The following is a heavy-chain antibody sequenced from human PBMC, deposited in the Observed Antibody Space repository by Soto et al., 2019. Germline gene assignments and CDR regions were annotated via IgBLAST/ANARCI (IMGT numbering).Heavy chain of an antibody. CDR2: IYSTENT. CDR1: GGSVSSNSYS. J-gene: IGHJ6*02. V-gene: IGHV4-39*01. D-gene: IGHD2-2*03. Sequence: PSETLSLTCTVSGGSVSSNSYSWGWIRQSPGKGLEWIGIIYSTENTYYHPPLLSRVTISADTSMNEFSLRLSSVTAADTAVYYCARLNGYCVSTGCHGYYGMDVWGQGTTVTVSS. CDR3: ARLNGYCVSTGCHGYYGMDV.